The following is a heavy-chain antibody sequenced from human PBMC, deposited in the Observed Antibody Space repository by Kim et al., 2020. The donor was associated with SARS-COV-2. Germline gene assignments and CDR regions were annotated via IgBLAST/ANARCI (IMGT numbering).Heavy chain of an antibody. V-gene: IGHV3-30*18. CDR1: GFTFSSYG. J-gene: IGHJ4*02. Sequence: GGSLRLSCAASGFTFSSYGMHWVRQAPGKGLEWVAVISYDGSNKYYADSVKGRFTISRDNSKNTLYLQMNSLRAEDTAVYYCAKEMITMVRGVTFDYWGQGTLVTVSS. D-gene: IGHD3-10*01. CDR3: AKEMITMVRGVTFDY. CDR2: ISYDGSNK.